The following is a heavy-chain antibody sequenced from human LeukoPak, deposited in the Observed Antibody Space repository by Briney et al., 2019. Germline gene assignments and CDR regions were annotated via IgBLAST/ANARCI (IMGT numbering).Heavy chain of an antibody. CDR1: GDTFTNYE. D-gene: IGHD2-2*01. J-gene: IGHJ6*03. CDR2: MNPNTGNT. V-gene: IGHV1-8*01. CDR3: ARGHRECSSTSGRYYYMDV. Sequence: ASVKVSCKASGDTFTNYEINWVRQATGQGIEWMGWMNPNTGNTGYAQKFQGRVTMTSSTSISTAYMELSSLRSEYTAGYYCARGHRECSSTSGRYYYMDVWGTGTTVTVSS.